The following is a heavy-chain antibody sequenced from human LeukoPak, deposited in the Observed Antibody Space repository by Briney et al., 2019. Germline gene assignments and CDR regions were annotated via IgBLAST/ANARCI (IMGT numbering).Heavy chain of an antibody. CDR3: ARGMFYYDSSGYYFS. CDR1: GGSFSGYY. J-gene: IGHJ4*02. D-gene: IGHD3-22*01. Sequence: PSETLSLTCAVYGGSFSGYYWSWIRQPPGKGLEWIGEINHSGSTNYNPSLKSRVTISVDTSKNQFSLKLSSVTAADTAVYYCARGMFYYDSSGYYFSWGQGTLVTVSS. V-gene: IGHV4-34*01. CDR2: INHSGST.